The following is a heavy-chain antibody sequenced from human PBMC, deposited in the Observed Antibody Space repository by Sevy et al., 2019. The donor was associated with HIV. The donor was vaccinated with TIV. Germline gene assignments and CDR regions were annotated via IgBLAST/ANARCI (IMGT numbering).Heavy chain of an antibody. CDR1: GFAFSNYYA. J-gene: IGHJ6*02. D-gene: IGHD4-17*01. Sequence: GGSLRLSCAASGFAFSNYYAMHWVRQAPGKGLEWVALISYDGSDKYYADSVKGRFTMSRDNFKNTLYLQMNSLTTEDTAVYYCARPRANYVDHYFFYPMDVWGQGTTVTVSS. CDR3: ARPRANYVDHYFFYPMDV. V-gene: IGHV3-30-3*01. CDR2: ISYDGSDK.